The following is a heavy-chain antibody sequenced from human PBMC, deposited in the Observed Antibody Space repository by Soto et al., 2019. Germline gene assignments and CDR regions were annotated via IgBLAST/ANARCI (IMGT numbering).Heavy chain of an antibody. D-gene: IGHD3-9*01. V-gene: IGHV3-74*01. CDR1: GFTFSSYW. CDR3: ARAGGVLRYFDWFPDAFDI. CDR2: INSDGSST. Sequence: GGSLRLSCAASGFTFSSYWMHWVRQAPGKGLVWVSRINSDGSSTSYADSVKGRFTISRDNAKNTLYLQMNSLRAEDTAVYYCARAGGVLRYFDWFPDAFDIWGQGTMLTVSS. J-gene: IGHJ3*02.